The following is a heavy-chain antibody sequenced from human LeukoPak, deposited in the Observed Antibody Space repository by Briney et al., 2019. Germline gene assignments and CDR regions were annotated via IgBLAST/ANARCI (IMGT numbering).Heavy chain of an antibody. D-gene: IGHD6-13*01. CDR3: ARSSLYSSRWFFDY. J-gene: IGHJ4*02. CDR2: IYYSGST. V-gene: IGHV4-30-4*08. Sequence: PSQTLSLTCTVSGGSISSGDYYWSWIRQPPGKGLEWIGYIYYSGSTYYNPSLKSRVTLSVDTSKNQFSLKLSSVTAEDTAVYYCARSSLYSSRWFFDYWGQGTLVTVSS. CDR1: GGSISSGDYY.